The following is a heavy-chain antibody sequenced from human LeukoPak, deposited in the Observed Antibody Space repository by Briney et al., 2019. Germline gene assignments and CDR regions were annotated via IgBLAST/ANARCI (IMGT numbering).Heavy chain of an antibody. D-gene: IGHD4-17*01. CDR2: ISGSGGST. CDR3: AKDPYGSDGLDI. V-gene: IGHV3-23*01. J-gene: IGHJ3*02. Sequence: GGSLRLSCTASGFTFSRYAMNWVRQAPGKGLEWVSGISGSGGSTFCADSVKGRFAISRDNSKNTLYLQMNSLRAEDTAVYYCAKDPYGSDGLDIWGQGTMVTVSS. CDR1: GFTFSRYA.